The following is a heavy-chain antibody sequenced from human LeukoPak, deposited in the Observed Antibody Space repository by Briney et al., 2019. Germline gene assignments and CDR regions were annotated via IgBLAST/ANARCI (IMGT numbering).Heavy chain of an antibody. J-gene: IGHJ4*02. D-gene: IGHD2-8*01. CDR1: GGSISNTNW. Sequence: PSETLSLACGVSGGSISNTNWWSWVRQPPGQGLEWIGEISLTGLTHYNPSLESRVTVSLDKSKNQLSLNLTSVTAADTAVYYCSRENGAFSPFGYWGQGTLVTVLS. V-gene: IGHV4-4*02. CDR3: SRENGAFSPFGY. CDR2: ISLTGLT.